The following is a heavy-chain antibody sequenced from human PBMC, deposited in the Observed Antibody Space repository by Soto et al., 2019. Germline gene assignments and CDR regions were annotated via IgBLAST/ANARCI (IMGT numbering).Heavy chain of an antibody. V-gene: IGHV1-69*13. Sequence: GASVKVSCKASGGTFSSYAISWVRQAPGQGLEWMGGIIPIFGTANYAQKFQGRVTITADESTSTAYMELSSLRSEDTAVYYCARERIQRAYYDFWSGYKNYYYYGMDVSGQGTTVTVSS. J-gene: IGHJ6*02. D-gene: IGHD3-3*01. CDR3: ARERIQRAYYDFWSGYKNYYYYGMDV. CDR2: IIPIFGTA. CDR1: GGTFSSYA.